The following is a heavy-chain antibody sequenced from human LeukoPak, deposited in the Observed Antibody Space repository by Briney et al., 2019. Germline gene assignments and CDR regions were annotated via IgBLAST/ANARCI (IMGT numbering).Heavy chain of an antibody. CDR1: CDSMSNYY. CDR2: ISDRGST. D-gene: IGHD2-15*01. J-gene: IGHJ4*02. CDR3: ARDVCSGGTCYLDY. Sequence: SETLSLTCSVSCDSMSNYYCTWIRQPPGKALESIGYISDRGSTYYSPSLKSRATISADTSKNQISLKLTSVTAADTSVYYCARDVCSGGTCYLDYWGRGTLVSVSS. V-gene: IGHV4-59*01.